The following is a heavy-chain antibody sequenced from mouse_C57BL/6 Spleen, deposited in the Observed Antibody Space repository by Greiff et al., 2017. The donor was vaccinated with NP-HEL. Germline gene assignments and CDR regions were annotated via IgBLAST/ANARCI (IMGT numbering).Heavy chain of an antibody. V-gene: IGHV1-64*01. CDR1: GYTFTSYW. CDR2: IHPNSGST. CDR3: EREEDY. Sequence: QVQLQQPGAELVKPGASVKLSCKASGYTFTSYWMHWVKQRPGQGLEWIGRIHPNSGSTNYNEKFKSKATLTVDKSSSTAYMELSGMKSEDSAVYCCEREEDYWGQGTTLTVSS. J-gene: IGHJ2*01.